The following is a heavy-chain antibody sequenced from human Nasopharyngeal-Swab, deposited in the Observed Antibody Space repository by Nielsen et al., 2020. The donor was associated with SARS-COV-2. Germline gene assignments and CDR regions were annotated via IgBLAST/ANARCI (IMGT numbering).Heavy chain of an antibody. D-gene: IGHD1-7*01. CDR3: ARVLELRSGWFDP. CDR2: IYYSGST. Sequence: PGKGLEWIGSIYYSGSTYYNPSLKSRVTISVDTSKNQFSLKLSSVTAADTAVYYRARVLELRSGWFDPWGQGTLVTVSS. J-gene: IGHJ5*02. V-gene: IGHV4-39*07.